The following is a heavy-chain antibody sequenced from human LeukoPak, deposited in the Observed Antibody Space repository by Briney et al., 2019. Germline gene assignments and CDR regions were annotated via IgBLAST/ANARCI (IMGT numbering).Heavy chain of an antibody. D-gene: IGHD2/OR15-2a*01. CDR3: ARVSILIVPYYAFDI. J-gene: IGHJ3*02. V-gene: IGHV3-21*01. CDR1: GFSFSSYS. CDR2: ISSSSNYI. Sequence: GGSLRLSCAASGFSFSSYSMKWVRQAPGKGLEWVSSISSSSNYIYDADSVKGRFTISRDNAKNSLYLQMNSLRAEDTAVYYCARVSILIVPYYAFDIWGQGTMVTVSS.